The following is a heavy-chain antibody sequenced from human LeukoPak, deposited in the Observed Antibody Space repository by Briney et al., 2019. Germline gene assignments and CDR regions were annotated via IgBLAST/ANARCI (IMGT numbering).Heavy chain of an antibody. Sequence: GGSLRLSCAASGFTFSSSGMHWVRQAPGKGLEWVALIRYDGSNKYYADSVKGRFTISRDNSKNTLYLQMSSLRAEDTAVYYCARVLRYDNSGHDSFDIWGQGTMVTVSS. V-gene: IGHV3-30*02. CDR2: IRYDGSNK. CDR1: GFTFSSSG. CDR3: ARVLRYDNSGHDSFDI. D-gene: IGHD3-22*01. J-gene: IGHJ3*02.